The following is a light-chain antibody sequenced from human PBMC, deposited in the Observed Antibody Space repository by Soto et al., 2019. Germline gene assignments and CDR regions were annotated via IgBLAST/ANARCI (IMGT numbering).Light chain of an antibody. Sequence: QSVLTQSPSASETPGQRVIISCSGGSSNIEINYVYWYQQLPGTAPKLLIYRNSQRPSGVPDRFSGSKSGTSASLAISGLRSDDEADYYCASWDDSLPGPVFGGGTKLTVL. V-gene: IGLV1-47*01. J-gene: IGLJ2*01. CDR3: ASWDDSLPGPV. CDR1: SSNIEINY. CDR2: RNS.